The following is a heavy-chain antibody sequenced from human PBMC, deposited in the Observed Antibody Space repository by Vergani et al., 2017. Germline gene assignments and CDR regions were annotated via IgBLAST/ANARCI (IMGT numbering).Heavy chain of an antibody. CDR2: NYPGDSDT. J-gene: IGHJ4*02. CDR1: GYSFTSYW. Sequence: EVQLVQSGAEVKKPGESLKISCKGSGYSFTSYWIGWVRQMPGKGREGMGINYPGDSDTRYSQSFQGQDTISAEKSSSTAYLQCSSRKASATAMYYCAGPGDQEYYESSGYPQPFDYWGQGTLVTVSS. V-gene: IGHV5-51*01. D-gene: IGHD3-22*01. CDR3: AGPGDQEYYESSGYPQPFDY.